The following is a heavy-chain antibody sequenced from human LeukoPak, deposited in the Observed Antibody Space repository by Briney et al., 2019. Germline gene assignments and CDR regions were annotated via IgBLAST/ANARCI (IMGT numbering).Heavy chain of an antibody. CDR3: AKDRSHSDFWSGYRPHPDY. Sequence: GGSLRLSCAASGFTFSSYGMHWVRQAPGKGLEWVAFIRYDGSNKYYADSVKGRFTISRDNSKNTLYLQMNSLRAEDTAVYYCAKDRSHSDFWSGYRPHPDYWGQGTLVTVSS. CDR1: GFTFSSYG. J-gene: IGHJ4*02. V-gene: IGHV3-30*02. CDR2: IRYDGSNK. D-gene: IGHD3-3*01.